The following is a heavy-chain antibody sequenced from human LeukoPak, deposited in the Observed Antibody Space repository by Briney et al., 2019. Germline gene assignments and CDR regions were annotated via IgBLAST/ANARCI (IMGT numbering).Heavy chain of an antibody. CDR3: ARDLGMGASDI. CDR2: INSDGSST. Sequence: QPGGSLRLSCAASGFTFSAYWMHWVRQAPGKGLVWVSRINSDGSSTSYTDSVKGRFTISRDNSKNTVYLQMNSLREEDTAVYYCARDLGMGASDIWGQGTMVSVSS. CDR1: GFTFSAYW. D-gene: IGHD6-13*01. V-gene: IGHV3-74*01. J-gene: IGHJ3*02.